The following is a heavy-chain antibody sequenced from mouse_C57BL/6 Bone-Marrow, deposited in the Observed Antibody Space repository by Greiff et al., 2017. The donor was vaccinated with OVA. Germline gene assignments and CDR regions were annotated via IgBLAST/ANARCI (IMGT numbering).Heavy chain of an antibody. CDR3: ARGYYPRLYYFDY. V-gene: IGHV14-3*01. CDR1: GFNIKNTY. Sequence: EVMLVESVAELVRPGASVKLSCTASGFNIKNTYMHWVKQRPEQGLEWIGRIDPANGNTKYAPKFQGKATITADTSSNTAYLQLSSLTSEDTAIYYCARGYYPRLYYFDYWGQGTTLTVSS. D-gene: IGHD2-3*01. CDR2: IDPANGNT. J-gene: IGHJ2*01.